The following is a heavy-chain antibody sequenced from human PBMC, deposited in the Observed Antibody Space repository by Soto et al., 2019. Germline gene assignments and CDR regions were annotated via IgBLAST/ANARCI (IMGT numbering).Heavy chain of an antibody. CDR3: ARDKEMATISGAFDI. V-gene: IGHV1-69*01. CDR2: IIPIFGTA. D-gene: IGHD5-12*01. Sequence: KVSCKASGGTFSSYAISWVRQAPGQGLEWMGGIIPIFGTANYAQKFQGRVTITADESTSTAYMELSSLRSEDTAVYYCARDKEMATISGAFDIWGQGTMVTVSS. CDR1: GGTFSSYA. J-gene: IGHJ3*02.